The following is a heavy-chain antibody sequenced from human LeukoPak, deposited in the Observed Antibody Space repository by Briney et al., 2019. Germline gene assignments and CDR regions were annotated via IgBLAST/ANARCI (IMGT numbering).Heavy chain of an antibody. CDR3: ARSPVGYGDVYFFDY. V-gene: IGHV3-74*01. Sequence: PGGSLRLSCAASGFTFSTYWMHWVRQAPGKGLVWVSRINSDGSSTRFADSVKGRFTISRDNAKNTLYPQMNSLRAEDTAVYYCARSPVGYGDVYFFDYWGQGTLVTVSS. J-gene: IGHJ4*02. CDR2: INSDGSST. D-gene: IGHD4-17*01. CDR1: GFTFSTYW.